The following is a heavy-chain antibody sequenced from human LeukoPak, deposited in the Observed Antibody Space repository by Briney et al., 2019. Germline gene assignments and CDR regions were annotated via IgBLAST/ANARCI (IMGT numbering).Heavy chain of an antibody. V-gene: IGHV1-69*05. CDR1: GGTFSSYA. CDR3: AREVGLGRYYFDY. D-gene: IGHD3-16*01. Sequence: ASVKVSCKASGGTFSSYAISWVRQAPGQGLEWMGGIIPIFGTANYAQKFQGRVTITTDESTSTAYMELSSLRSEDTAVYYCAREVGLGRYYFDYWGQGTLVTVSS. CDR2: IIPIFGTA. J-gene: IGHJ4*02.